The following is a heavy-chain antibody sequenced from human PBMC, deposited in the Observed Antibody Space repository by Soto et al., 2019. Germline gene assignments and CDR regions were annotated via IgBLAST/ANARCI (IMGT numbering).Heavy chain of an antibody. D-gene: IGHD4-17*01. CDR2: IIPFFGTA. CDR3: AKSAPMDAGDKYYYDF. J-gene: IGHJ4*02. CDR1: GGTFSTFG. Sequence: SVKVSCKASGGTFSTFGISWVRQSPGQGLEWMGGIIPFFGTARYSQKFEDRITITADESTNTVYMDLRSLTSEDAAIYYCAKSAPMDAGDKYYYDFWGQGALVTVSS. V-gene: IGHV1-69*13.